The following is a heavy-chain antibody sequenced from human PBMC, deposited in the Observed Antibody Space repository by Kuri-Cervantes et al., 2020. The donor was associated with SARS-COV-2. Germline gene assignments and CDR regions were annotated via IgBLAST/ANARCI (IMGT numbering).Heavy chain of an antibody. CDR1: GFTFSSYL. CDR3: AREDIVVVPAAVGCPGSNGMDV. D-gene: IGHD2-2*01. Sequence: LSLTCAASGFTFSSYLLSWVRQAPGKGLEWVANIKQDGSEKYYVDSVKGRVTISRDNSKNTLYLQMNRLRAEDTAVYYCAREDIVVVPAAVGCPGSNGMDVWGQGTTVTVSS. J-gene: IGHJ6*02. CDR2: IKQDGSEK. V-gene: IGHV3-7*01.